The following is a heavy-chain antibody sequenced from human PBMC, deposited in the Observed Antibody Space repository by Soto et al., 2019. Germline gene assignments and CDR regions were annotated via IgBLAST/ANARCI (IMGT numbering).Heavy chain of an antibody. CDR1: GFTFSNYA. V-gene: IGHV3-23*01. D-gene: IGHD6-25*01. CDR2: ISDSGVNT. J-gene: IGHJ4*02. CDR3: ARAIGADFFDY. Sequence: PEGSLRLSCTASGFTFSNYAMSWVRQAPGMGLEWVSTISDSGVNTFFGDSMKDRFTISRDNSKSTVYLQLNTVRAEDTAIYYCARAIGADFFDYWGQGTLVTVSS.